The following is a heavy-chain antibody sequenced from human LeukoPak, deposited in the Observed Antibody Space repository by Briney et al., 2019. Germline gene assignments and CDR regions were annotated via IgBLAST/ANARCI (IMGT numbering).Heavy chain of an antibody. CDR2: INPRDGST. CDR1: GYTFTNYY. J-gene: IGHJ4*02. CDR3: ARVYCSGGSCYEFDF. D-gene: IGHD2-15*01. V-gene: IGHV1-46*03. Sequence: GASVKVSCKAAGYTFTNYYMQWVRQAPGQGLEWMGIINPRDGSTSYAQKFQGRVTVTRDTSTSTVYMELSSLRSEDTAVYYCARVYCSGGSCYEFDFWGQGTLVTVFS.